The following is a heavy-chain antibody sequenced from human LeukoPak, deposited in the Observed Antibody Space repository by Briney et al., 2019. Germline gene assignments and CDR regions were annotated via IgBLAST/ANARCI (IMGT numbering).Heavy chain of an antibody. J-gene: IGHJ4*02. D-gene: IGHD6-19*01. V-gene: IGHV3-23*01. CDR3: AKDARRTSGWYFFDY. Sequence: GGSLRLSCAASGFAFSSQAMGWVRQAPGKGLEWVSVISDSGTLTYYADSVKGQFTISRDNSKSTLFLQMNSLRAEDTAVYYCAKDARRTSGWYFFDYWGQGTLVTVSS. CDR2: ISDSGTLT. CDR1: GFAFSSQA.